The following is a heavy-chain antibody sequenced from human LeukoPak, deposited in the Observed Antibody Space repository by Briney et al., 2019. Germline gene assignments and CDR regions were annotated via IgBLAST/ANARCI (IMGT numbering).Heavy chain of an antibody. CDR1: GFTFSSYA. Sequence: PGGSLRLSCAASGFTFSSYAMHWVRQAPGKGLEYVSAISSNGGSTYYANSVKGRFTISRDNSKNTLYLQMGSLRAEDTAVYYCARVGCSGGSCYPHWGQGTLVTVSS. CDR2: ISSNGGST. D-gene: IGHD2-15*01. CDR3: ARVGCSGGSCYPH. V-gene: IGHV3-64*01. J-gene: IGHJ4*02.